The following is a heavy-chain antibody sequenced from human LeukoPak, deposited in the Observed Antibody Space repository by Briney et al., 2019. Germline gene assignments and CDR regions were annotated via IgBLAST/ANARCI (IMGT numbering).Heavy chain of an antibody. V-gene: IGHV3-30*04. CDR3: AKEDADPDY. Sequence: GGSLRLSCAASGFNFRDDTMHWVRQAPGKGLEWVAVISYDASQKYYVDFVQGRFSISRDNSKNTMSLQMNSLRAEDTAVYYCAKEDADPDYWGQGTLVTVSS. CDR1: GFNFRDDT. CDR2: ISYDASQK. J-gene: IGHJ4*02.